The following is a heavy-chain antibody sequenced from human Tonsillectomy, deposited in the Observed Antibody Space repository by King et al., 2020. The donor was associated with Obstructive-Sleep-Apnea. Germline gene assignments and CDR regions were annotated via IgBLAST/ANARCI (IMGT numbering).Heavy chain of an antibody. CDR3: ARGGGRGGDCYEA. CDR1: GFILSSQS. CDR2: ITYDGITK. V-gene: IGHV3-30*04. J-gene: IGHJ4*02. Sequence: VQLVESGGDVVQPGGSLRLSCAASGFILSSQSMHWVRQAPGKGLEWVADITYDGITKFYAESVRGRFTISRDDSKNTLYVEMNNLREEETAIYYCARGGGRGGDCYEAWGQGTQVIVSS. D-gene: IGHD2-21*02.